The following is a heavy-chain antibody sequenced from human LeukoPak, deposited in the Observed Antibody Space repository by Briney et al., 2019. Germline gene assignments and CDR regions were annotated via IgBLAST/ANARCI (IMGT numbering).Heavy chain of an antibody. CDR1: GVSFSNSSYY. V-gene: IGHV4-39*01. CDR2: IYYSGGT. Sequence: PSETLSLTCTVSGVSFSNSSYYWVWIRQSPGKGLEWIGSIYYSGGTYYNPSLKSRVTISIDTSKDQFSLRLSSVPAADTAVYYCAAGGGLGGQGTLVTVSS. D-gene: IGHD1-26*01. J-gene: IGHJ4*02. CDR3: AAGGGL.